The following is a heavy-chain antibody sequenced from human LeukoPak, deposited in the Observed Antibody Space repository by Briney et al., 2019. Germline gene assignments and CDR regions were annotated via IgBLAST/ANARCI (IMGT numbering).Heavy chain of an antibody. CDR2: IGTAGDT. CDR3: AKNLGSPSQNY. D-gene: IGHD7-27*01. CDR1: GFTFSSYD. Sequence: GGSLRLSCAASGFTFSSYDMHWVRQATGKGLEWVSAIGTAGDTYYPGSVKGRFTISRENAKNSLYLQMNNLRPEDTAVYYCAKNLGSPSQNYWGQGTLVTVSS. J-gene: IGHJ4*02. V-gene: IGHV3-13*01.